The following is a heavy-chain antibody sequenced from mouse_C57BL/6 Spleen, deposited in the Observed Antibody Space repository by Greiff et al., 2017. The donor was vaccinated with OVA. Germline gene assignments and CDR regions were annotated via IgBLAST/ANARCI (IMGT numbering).Heavy chain of an antibody. CDR2: ISDGGSYT. V-gene: IGHV5-4*03. J-gene: IGHJ3*01. D-gene: IGHD2-3*01. Sequence: EVKLVESGGGLVKPGGSLKLSCAASGFTFSSYAMSWVRQTPEKRLEWVATISDGGSYTYYPDNVKGRFTISRDNAKNNLYLQMSHLKSEDTAMYYCASADGYYPSWFAYWGQGTLVTVSA. CDR3: ASADGYYPSWFAY. CDR1: GFTFSSYA.